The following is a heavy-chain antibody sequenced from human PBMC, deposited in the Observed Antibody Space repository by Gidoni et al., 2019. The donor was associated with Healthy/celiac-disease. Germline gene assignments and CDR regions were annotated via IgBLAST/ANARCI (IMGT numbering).Heavy chain of an antibody. CDR3: ARGKYQLIPSYNWFDP. V-gene: IGHV1-69*06. J-gene: IGHJ5*02. CDR1: GGTFSSYA. CDR2: IIPIVGTA. Sequence: QVQLVQSGAEVKKPGSSVKVSCKASGGTFSSYAISWVRQAPGQGLEWLGGIIPIVGTANYAQKFQGRVTITADKSTSTAYMELSSLRSEDTAVYYCARGKYQLIPSYNWFDPWGQGTLVTVSS. D-gene: IGHD2-2*01.